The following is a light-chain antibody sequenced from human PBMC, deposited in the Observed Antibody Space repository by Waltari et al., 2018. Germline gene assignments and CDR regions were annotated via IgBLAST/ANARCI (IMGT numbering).Light chain of an antibody. CDR1: QSVLYSSNNKNY. CDR2: WAS. V-gene: IGKV4-1*01. Sequence: DIVMTQSPDSLAVSLGERATINCKSSQSVLYSSNNKNYLAWYQQKPGQPPKRLIYWASTRESVVPDRFSGSGSGTDFTLTISSLQAEDVAVYYCQQYYTTPMYTFGQGTKLEIK. CDR3: QQYYTTPMYT. J-gene: IGKJ2*01.